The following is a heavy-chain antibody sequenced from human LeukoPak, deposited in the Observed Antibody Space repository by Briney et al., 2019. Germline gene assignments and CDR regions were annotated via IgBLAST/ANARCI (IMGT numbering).Heavy chain of an antibody. CDR3: ARERFYGSGSDRYYYGMDV. D-gene: IGHD3-10*01. CDR2: TYYRSKWYS. J-gene: IGHJ6*02. Sequence: SQTLSLTCAISGDSVSSNSATWNWIRQSPSRGLEWLGRTYYRSKWYSDYAVSVRSRVSINPDTSKNQFSLQLNSVTPEDTAVYYCARERFYGSGSDRYYYGMDVWGQGTTVTVSS. V-gene: IGHV6-1*01. CDR1: GDSVSSNSAT.